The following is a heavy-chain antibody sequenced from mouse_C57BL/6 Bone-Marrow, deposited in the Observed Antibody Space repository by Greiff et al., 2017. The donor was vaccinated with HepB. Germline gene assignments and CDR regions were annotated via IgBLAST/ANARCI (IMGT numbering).Heavy chain of an antibody. J-gene: IGHJ3*01. CDR1: GFTFSSYG. V-gene: IGHV5-6*01. Sequence: EVKLMESGGDLVKPGGSLKLSCAASGFTFSSYGMSWVRQTPDKRLEWVATISSGGSYTYYPDSVKGRFTISKDNAKNTLYLQMSSLKSEDTAMYYCGRHAFPAWFAYWGQGTLVTVSA. CDR3: GRHAFPAWFAY. CDR2: ISSGGSYT.